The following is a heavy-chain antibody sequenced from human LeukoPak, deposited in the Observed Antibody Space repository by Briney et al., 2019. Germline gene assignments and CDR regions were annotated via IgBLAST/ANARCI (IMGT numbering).Heavy chain of an antibody. D-gene: IGHD3-22*01. CDR2: IYSGGST. CDR3: ARGGVNYHDTSGYYYLAAY. V-gene: IGHV3-66*01. Sequence: GGSLRLSCAASEFSVGSNYMTWVRQAPGKGLEWVSLIYSGGSTYYADSVKGRFTISRDNSKNTLYLQMNSLRAEDTAVYYCARGGVNYHDTSGYYYLAAYWGQGTLVTVSS. CDR1: EFSVGSNY. J-gene: IGHJ4*02.